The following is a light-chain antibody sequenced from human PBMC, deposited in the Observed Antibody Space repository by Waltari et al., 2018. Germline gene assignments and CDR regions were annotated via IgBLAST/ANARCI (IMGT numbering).Light chain of an antibody. Sequence: VLTQSPGTLSLSPGERATLSCRASQSVSRTLPWYQQKPGQAHRLLIYGASTRATGIPDRFSGSGSGTDFSLTISRLEPEDFAVYYCQHYVRLPVTFGQGTKVEIK. CDR3: QHYVRLPVT. CDR1: QSVSRT. CDR2: GAS. J-gene: IGKJ1*01. V-gene: IGKV3-20*01.